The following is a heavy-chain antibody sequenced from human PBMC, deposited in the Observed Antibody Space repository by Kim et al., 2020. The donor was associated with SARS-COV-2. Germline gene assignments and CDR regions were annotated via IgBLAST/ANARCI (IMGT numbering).Heavy chain of an antibody. D-gene: IGHD2-15*01. V-gene: IGHV3-23*01. J-gene: IGHJ4*02. Sequence: GGSLRLSCAASGFTFNTYGMGWVRQAPGKGLQFVSAIDAGGFNTFYADSVKGRFTISRDNSKNMLHLQMNSLRAEDTAVYYCAKEAGGGLPFDYWGQGTLVTVSS. CDR3: AKEAGGGLPFDY. CDR1: GFTFNTYG. CDR2: IDAGGFNT.